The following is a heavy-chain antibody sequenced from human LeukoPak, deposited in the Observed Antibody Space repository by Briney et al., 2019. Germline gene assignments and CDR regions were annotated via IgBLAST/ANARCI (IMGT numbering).Heavy chain of an antibody. CDR2: ISSSGSSI. CDR3: AKDDAWLQYGN. Sequence: PGGSLRLSCAASGFTFRAYEMNWVRQAPGKGLEWISYISSSGSSIYYADSVKGRFTISRDNSKGTVYLQMNSLRPEDTAVYYCAKDDAWLQYGNWGRGTLVTVSS. CDR1: GFTFRAYE. J-gene: IGHJ4*02. D-gene: IGHD5-24*01. V-gene: IGHV3-48*03.